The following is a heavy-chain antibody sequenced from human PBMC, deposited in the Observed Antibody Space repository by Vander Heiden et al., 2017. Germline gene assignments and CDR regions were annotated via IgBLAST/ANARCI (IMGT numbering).Heavy chain of an antibody. Sequence: EVQLVESGGGLVQPGRSLRLSCAASGFTFDDYAMHWVRQAPGKGLECVSGISWNSGRIGYADSVTGRFTISRDSAKNSLYLQMNSLRAEDTALYYCAKGGTYGTTGGAGGDYWGQGTLVTVSS. D-gene: IGHD3-16*01. CDR2: ISWNSGRI. J-gene: IGHJ4*02. CDR1: GFTFDDYA. CDR3: AKGGTYGTTGGAGGDY. V-gene: IGHV3-9*01.